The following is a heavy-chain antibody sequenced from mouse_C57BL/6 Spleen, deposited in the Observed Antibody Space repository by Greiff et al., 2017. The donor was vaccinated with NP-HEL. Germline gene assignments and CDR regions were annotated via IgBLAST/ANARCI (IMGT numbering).Heavy chain of an antibody. Sequence: VQLQQSGGGLVQPGGSLSLSCAASGFTFTDYYMSWVRQPPGKALEWLGFIRNKANGYTTEYIASVKGRFTISRDNSQSILYLQMNALRAEDSATYYCARSGGPYFDYWGQGTTRTVSA. V-gene: IGHV7-3*01. CDR2: IRNKANGYTT. CDR1: GFTFTDYY. CDR3: ARSGGPYFDY. J-gene: IGHJ2*01.